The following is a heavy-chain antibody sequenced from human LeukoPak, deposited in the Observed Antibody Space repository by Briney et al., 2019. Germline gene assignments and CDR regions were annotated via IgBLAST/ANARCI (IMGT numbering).Heavy chain of an antibody. J-gene: IGHJ4*02. Sequence: GGSLRLSCATSGFTFGVYAMSWVRQAPGKGLEWVSEISGSGGSTFYADSVKGRFTISRDNAKSTLSLQMHSLRAEDTAVYYCAKGVASCGGDCYSSNWGQGTLVTVSS. CDR3: AKGVASCGGDCYSSN. CDR1: GFTFGVYA. D-gene: IGHD2-21*02. V-gene: IGHV3-23*01. CDR2: ISGSGGST.